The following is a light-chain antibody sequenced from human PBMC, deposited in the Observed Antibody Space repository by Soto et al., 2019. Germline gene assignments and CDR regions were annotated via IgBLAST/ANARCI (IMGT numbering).Light chain of an antibody. V-gene: IGKV1-17*01. CDR2: GTS. J-gene: IGKJ1*01. CDR3: LQHETYPRT. Sequence: DIQMTQSPASLFASLGDRVSITCRASQDIRNNLGWYQQKPGKAPKRLIYGTSNLQTGVPSRFSGSGSGTEFTLTISSLQPEDFATYYCLQHETYPRTFGQGTKVDIK. CDR1: QDIRNN.